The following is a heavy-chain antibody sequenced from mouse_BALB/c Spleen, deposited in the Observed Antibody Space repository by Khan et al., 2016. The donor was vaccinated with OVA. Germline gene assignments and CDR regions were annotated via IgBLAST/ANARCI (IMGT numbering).Heavy chain of an antibody. CDR2: INPSNGYS. Sequence: VQLQQSGAELARPGASVKMSCKASGYTFTSYTIHWIKLRPGQGLEWIGYINPSNGYSNYNQKFKDKVTLTADKSSTTAYMQLSSLTSDDSAVYSCVRDGAYHRNDGWFAYWGRGTLVTVSA. CDR3: VRDGAYHRNDGWFAY. J-gene: IGHJ3*01. D-gene: IGHD2-14*01. CDR1: GYTFTSYT. V-gene: IGHV1-4*01.